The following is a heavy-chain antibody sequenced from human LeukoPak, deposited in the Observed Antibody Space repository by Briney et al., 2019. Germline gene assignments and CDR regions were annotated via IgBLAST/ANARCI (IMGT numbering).Heavy chain of an antibody. CDR3: AREEVAAAGFDY. D-gene: IGHD6-13*01. CDR1: GFTFSSYE. J-gene: IGHJ4*02. V-gene: IGHV3-21*01. Sequence: GGSLRLSCAASGFTFSSYEMNWVRQAPGKGLEWVSSISSSSSYIYYADSAKGRFTISRDNAKNSLYLQMNSLRAEDTAVYYCAREEVAAAGFDYWGQGTLVTVSS. CDR2: ISSSSSYI.